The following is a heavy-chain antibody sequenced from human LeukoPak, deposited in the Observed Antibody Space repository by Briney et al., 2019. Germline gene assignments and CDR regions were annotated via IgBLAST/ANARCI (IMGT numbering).Heavy chain of an antibody. CDR1: GFTITSYA. CDR3: SKDRPLNYYDSSGPPSNWFDP. J-gene: IGHJ5*02. D-gene: IGHD3-22*01. CDR2: ISGGGGST. V-gene: IGHV3-23*01. Sequence: GGSLRLSCAASGFTITSYAITWVRQAPGKGLEWVSTISGGGGSTYYADSVKGRFTISRDNSKNTLYLQKNPLRGEDTAVYYCSKDRPLNYYDSSGPPSNWFDPWGQGTLVTVSS.